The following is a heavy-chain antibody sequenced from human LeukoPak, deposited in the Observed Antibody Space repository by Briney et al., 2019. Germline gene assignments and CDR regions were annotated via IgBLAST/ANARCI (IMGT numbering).Heavy chain of an antibody. J-gene: IGHJ4*02. Sequence: GRSLRLSCAASGFTFSSYAMHWVRQAPGKGLEWVAVISYDGSNKYYADSVKGRFTISRDNSKNTLYLQMNSLRAEDTAVYYCARLYSSSYFDYWGQGTLVTVSS. CDR3: ARLYSSSYFDY. D-gene: IGHD6-6*01. CDR1: GFTFSSYA. V-gene: IGHV3-30*14. CDR2: ISYDGSNK.